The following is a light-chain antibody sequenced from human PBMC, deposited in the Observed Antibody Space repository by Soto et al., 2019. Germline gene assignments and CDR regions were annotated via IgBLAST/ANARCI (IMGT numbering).Light chain of an antibody. CDR2: DAS. V-gene: IGKV3-11*01. CDR1: QSVSSY. CDR3: QQRSNWHPGLP. J-gene: IGKJ4*01. Sequence: EIVLTQSPATLSLSPGERATLSCRASQSVSSYLAWYQQKPGQAPRLLIYDASNRATGIPARFSGSGSGTDFTLTISSLEPEDFAVYYCQQRSNWHPGLPFGGGTKVDIX.